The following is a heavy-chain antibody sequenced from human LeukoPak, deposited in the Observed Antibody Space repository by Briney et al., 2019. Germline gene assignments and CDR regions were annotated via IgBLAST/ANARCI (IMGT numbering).Heavy chain of an antibody. J-gene: IGHJ4*02. CDR2: IHPRSGDK. CDR1: GYTFTDHY. Sequence: ASVRVSSQPSGYTFTDHYFHWLRQAPGQALEWMGWIHPRSGDKHYGQKFQGRITLTRDTSISTAYLDLSGLTYDDTAIYYCARDHNWGPDYWGQGTLVTVSS. CDR3: ARDHNWGPDY. D-gene: IGHD7-27*01. V-gene: IGHV1-2*02.